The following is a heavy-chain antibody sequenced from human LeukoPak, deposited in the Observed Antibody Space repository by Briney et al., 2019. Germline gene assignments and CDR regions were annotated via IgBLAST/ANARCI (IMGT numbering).Heavy chain of an antibody. CDR3: AKDPVASPDAFDI. D-gene: IGHD2-2*01. Sequence: GGSLRLSCDASGFSFTNYAMSWVRQAPGKGLEWVSAISGSGGSTYYADSVKGRFTISRDNSKNTLYLQMNSLRAEDTAVYYCAKDPVASPDAFDIWGQGTMVTVSS. CDR2: ISGSGGST. V-gene: IGHV3-23*01. CDR1: GFSFTNYA. J-gene: IGHJ3*02.